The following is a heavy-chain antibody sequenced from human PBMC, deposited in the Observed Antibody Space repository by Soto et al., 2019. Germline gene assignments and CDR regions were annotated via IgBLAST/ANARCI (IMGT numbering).Heavy chain of an antibody. D-gene: IGHD5-18*01. Sequence: EVQLVESGGGLVQPGESLRLSCAASGFTFSSYEMNWVRQAPGKGLEWVSYISSSGSTRYYADSVKGRFTISRDNVKNSLYLQMNSLRAEDTAVYYCARVGGYSYGYNFDYWGQGTLVTVSS. CDR3: ARVGGYSYGYNFDY. V-gene: IGHV3-48*03. CDR1: GFTFSSYE. CDR2: ISSSGSTR. J-gene: IGHJ4*02.